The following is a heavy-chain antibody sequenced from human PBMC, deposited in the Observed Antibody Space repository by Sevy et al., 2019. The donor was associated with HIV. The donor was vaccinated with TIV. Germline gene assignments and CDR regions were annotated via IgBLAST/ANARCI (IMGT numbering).Heavy chain of an antibody. J-gene: IGHJ4*02. CDR3: ARDPLYYSHRATYHLEYYFDY. CDR1: GFAFSRYG. V-gene: IGHV3-33*01. D-gene: IGHD1-26*01. Sequence: GGSLRLSCGASGFAFSRYGMHWVRQAPGKGLEWVAVIWHDGNYKYYADSVKGRFTISRDNSKNTLYLQMNSLRGDDSAVYFCARDPLYYSHRATYHLEYYFDYWGQGTQVTVSS. CDR2: IWHDGNYK.